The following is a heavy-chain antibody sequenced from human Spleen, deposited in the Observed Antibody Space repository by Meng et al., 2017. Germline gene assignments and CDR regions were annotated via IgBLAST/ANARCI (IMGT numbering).Heavy chain of an antibody. Sequence: SETLSLTCAVYGGSFSVYYWSWIRQPPGKGLEWIGEINHSGSTNYNPSLKSRVTISIDTSKNQFSLNMRSVIAADTAVYYCARLGFGERPEYWGQGTLVTVSS. D-gene: IGHD3-10*01. CDR3: ARLGFGERPEY. CDR1: GGSFSVYY. V-gene: IGHV4-34*01. J-gene: IGHJ4*02. CDR2: INHSGST.